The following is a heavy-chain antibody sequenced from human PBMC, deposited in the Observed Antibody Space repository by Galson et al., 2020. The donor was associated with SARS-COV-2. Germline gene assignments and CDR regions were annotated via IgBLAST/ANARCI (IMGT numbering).Heavy chain of an antibody. CDR2: ISSSSSYI. V-gene: IGHV3-21*01. D-gene: IGHD2-21*01. Sequence: TGGSLRLSCAASGFTFSSYSMNWVRQAPGKGLEWVSSISSSSSYIYYANSVKGRFTISRDNAKNSLYLQMNSLRAEDTAVYYCASGHHTMLIVAALYCFDYWGQGTLVTVSS. CDR3: ASGHHTMLIVAALYCFDY. J-gene: IGHJ4*02. CDR1: GFTFSSYS.